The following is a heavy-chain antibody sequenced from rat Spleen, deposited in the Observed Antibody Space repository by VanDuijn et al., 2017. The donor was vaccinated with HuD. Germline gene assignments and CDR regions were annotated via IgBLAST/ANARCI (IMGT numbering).Heavy chain of an antibody. CDR2: ISYDGSST. J-gene: IGHJ2*01. Sequence: EVQLVESGGGLVQPGGSLKLSCAASGFAFSNYGMAWVRQAPTKGLEWVATISYDGSSTYYRDSVKGRFTISRDNAKSTLYLQMDSLRSEDTATYYCARRPDGHDYWGQGVMVTVSS. D-gene: IGHD1-12*02. CDR1: GFAFSNYG. CDR3: ARRPDGHDY. V-gene: IGHV5-29*01.